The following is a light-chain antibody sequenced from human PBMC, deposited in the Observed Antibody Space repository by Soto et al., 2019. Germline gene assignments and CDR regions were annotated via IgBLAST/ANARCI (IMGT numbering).Light chain of an antibody. CDR1: QSVNNNY. CDR3: QQYGSAPLT. V-gene: IGKV3-20*01. Sequence: ETVLTQSPGTLSLSPGERATLSCRASQSVNNNYLAWYQQKPGQAPRLLIYGASRRATGIPDRFSGSGSGSDFTLTISRLEPEDFAVYSCQQYGSAPLTFGGGTKVAIK. CDR2: GAS. J-gene: IGKJ4*01.